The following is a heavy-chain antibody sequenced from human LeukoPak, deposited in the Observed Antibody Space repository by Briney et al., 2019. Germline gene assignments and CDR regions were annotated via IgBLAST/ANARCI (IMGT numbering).Heavy chain of an antibody. D-gene: IGHD6-13*01. CDR1: GYTFTGYY. CDR3: ARGYRIAAAGTYYFDY. Sequence: ASVTVSCKASGYTFTGYYMHWVRQAPGQGLEWMGWINPNSGGTNYAQKFQGRVTMTRDTSISTAYMELSRLRSDDTAVYYCARGYRIAAAGTYYFDYWGQGTLVTVSS. CDR2: INPNSGGT. V-gene: IGHV1-2*02. J-gene: IGHJ4*02.